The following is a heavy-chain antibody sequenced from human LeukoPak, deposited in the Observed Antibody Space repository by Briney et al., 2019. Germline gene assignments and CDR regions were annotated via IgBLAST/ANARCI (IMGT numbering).Heavy chain of an antibody. V-gene: IGHV3-21*01. CDR1: EFTFSTYS. D-gene: IGHD3-3*01. CDR2: IASGGTIK. Sequence: GGSLRLSCAGSEFTFSTYSMSWVRQSPGKGLEWVSSIASGGTIKNYADSVRGRFTISRDNAKNSLYLQMNSLRAEDTAVYYCARDLIRGTIFGVVIPAFDIWGQGTMVTVSS. CDR3: ARDLIRGTIFGVVIPAFDI. J-gene: IGHJ3*02.